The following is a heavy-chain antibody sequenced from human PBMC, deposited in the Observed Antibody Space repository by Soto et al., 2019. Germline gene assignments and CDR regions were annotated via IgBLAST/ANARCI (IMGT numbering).Heavy chain of an antibody. J-gene: IGHJ6*03. CDR2: IYYSGST. V-gene: IGHV4-59*01. Sequence: SETLSLTCTVSGGSISSYYWSWIRQPPGKGLEWIGYIYYSGSTNYNPSLKSRVTISVDTSKNQFSLKLSSVTAADTAVYYCARAAGGHGHYDFWSGYYVGGRYYYYYMDFWGKGTTVTVSS. D-gene: IGHD3-3*01. CDR3: ARAAGGHGHYDFWSGYYVGGRYYYYYMDF. CDR1: GGSISSYY.